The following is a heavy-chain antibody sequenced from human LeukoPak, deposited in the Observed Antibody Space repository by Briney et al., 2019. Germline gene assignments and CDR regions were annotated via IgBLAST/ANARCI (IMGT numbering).Heavy chain of an antibody. CDR2: ISGSGGST. CDR1: GFTFSSFD. J-gene: IGHJ4*02. D-gene: IGHD1-14*01. Sequence: PGGSLRLSCAASGFTFSSFDMSWVRQAPGEGLEWVSAISGSGGSTYNADSVKGRFTISRDNSKNTMYLQMNSLRAEDTAVYYCARLITGGDYWGQGTLVTVSS. CDR3: ARLITGGDY. V-gene: IGHV3-23*01.